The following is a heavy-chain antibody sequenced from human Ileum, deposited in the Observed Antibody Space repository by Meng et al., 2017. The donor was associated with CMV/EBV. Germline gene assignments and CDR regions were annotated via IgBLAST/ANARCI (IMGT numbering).Heavy chain of an antibody. Sequence: GESLKISCAASGFTFSAYWMSWVRQAPGKGLEWVAGIKPDGSEKYYVDSVKGRFTISRDNAKNSLYLQMNSLGAEDTAVYYCARSRNARVRYYDIPSVWGPGTTVTVSS. V-gene: IGHV3-7*01. CDR2: IKPDGSEK. CDR3: ARSRNARVRYYDIPSV. J-gene: IGHJ6*02. D-gene: IGHD3-9*01. CDR1: GFTFSAYW.